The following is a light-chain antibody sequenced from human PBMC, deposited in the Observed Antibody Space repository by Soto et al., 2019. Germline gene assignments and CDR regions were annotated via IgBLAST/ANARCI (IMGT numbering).Light chain of an antibody. J-gene: IGLJ1*01. CDR2: GVS. CDR1: SSDVGAYDS. Sequence: QSVLTQPASVSGSPGQSIAISCTGTSSDVGAYDSVCWYQQHPGKAPKLIIFGVSNRPSGVSNRFSGHKSGNTASLTISGLQAEYEADYYCSSYTGDSSYVFGTGTKVTVL. CDR3: SSYTGDSSYV. V-gene: IGLV2-14*03.